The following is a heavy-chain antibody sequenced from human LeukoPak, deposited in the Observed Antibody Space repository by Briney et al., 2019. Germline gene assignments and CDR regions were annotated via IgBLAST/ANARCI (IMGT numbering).Heavy chain of an antibody. Sequence: GGSLRLSCAASGFTFSSYGMHWVRQAPGKGLEWVAFIRYDGSNKYYADSVKGRFTISRDNSKNTLYLQMSSLRAEDTAVYYCAKRYRSLEARYPGNWFDPWGQGTLVTVSS. D-gene: IGHD1-14*01. V-gene: IGHV3-30*02. CDR2: IRYDGSNK. J-gene: IGHJ5*02. CDR3: AKRYRSLEARYPGNWFDP. CDR1: GFTFSSYG.